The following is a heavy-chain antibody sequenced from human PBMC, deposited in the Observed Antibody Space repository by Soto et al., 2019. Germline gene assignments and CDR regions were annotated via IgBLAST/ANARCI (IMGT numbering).Heavy chain of an antibody. J-gene: IGHJ4*02. V-gene: IGHV3-30*18. CDR3: AKVYSSSSYAGWYFDY. CDR2: ISYDGSNK. D-gene: IGHD6-6*01. Sequence: QVQLVESGGGVVQPGRSLRLSCAASGFTFSSYGMHWVRQAPGKGLEWVAVISYDGSNKYYADSVKGRFTISRDNSKNTLYLQMNSLRAEDTAVYYCAKVYSSSSYAGWYFDYWGQGTLFTVSS. CDR1: GFTFSSYG.